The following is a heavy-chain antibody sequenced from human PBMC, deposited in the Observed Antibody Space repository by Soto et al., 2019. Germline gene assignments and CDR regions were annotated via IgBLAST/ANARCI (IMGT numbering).Heavy chain of an antibody. CDR3: AREYSGYDYAADFDY. D-gene: IGHD5-12*01. Sequence: EVQLVESGGGLVQPGGSLRLSCAASGFTFSSYWMSWVRQAPGKGLEWVANIKQDGSEKYYVDSVKGRFTISRDNAKNSLYLQMNSLRAEDTGVYYCAREYSGYDYAADFDYWGQGTLVTVSS. V-gene: IGHV3-7*01. CDR2: IKQDGSEK. CDR1: GFTFSSYW. J-gene: IGHJ4*02.